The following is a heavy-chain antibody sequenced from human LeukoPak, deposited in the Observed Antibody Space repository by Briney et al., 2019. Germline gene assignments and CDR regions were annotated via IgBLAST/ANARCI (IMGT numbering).Heavy chain of an antibody. CDR3: AKGDYYGSGSYSGLDY. CDR2: ISSSSSYI. J-gene: IGHJ4*02. CDR1: GFTFSSYS. D-gene: IGHD3-10*01. Sequence: GGSLRLSCAASGFTFSSYSMNWVRQAPGKGLEWVSSISSSSSYIYYADSVKGRFTISRDNAKNSLYLQMNSLRAEDTAIYYCAKGDYYGSGSYSGLDYWGQGTLVTVSS. V-gene: IGHV3-21*04.